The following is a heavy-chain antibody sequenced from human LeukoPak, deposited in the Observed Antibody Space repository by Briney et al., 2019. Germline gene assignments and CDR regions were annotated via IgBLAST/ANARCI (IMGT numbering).Heavy chain of an antibody. CDR2: MNPNSGNT. D-gene: IGHD2-15*01. Sequence: GASVKVSCKASGYTFTSYDINWVRQATGQGLEWMGWMNPNSGNTGYAQKFQGRVTMTRNTSISTAYMELSSLRSEDTAVYYCAREYCSGGSCYLEWGRRYFDYWGQGTLVTVSS. CDR1: GYTFTSYD. V-gene: IGHV1-8*01. J-gene: IGHJ4*02. CDR3: AREYCSGGSCYLEWGRRYFDY.